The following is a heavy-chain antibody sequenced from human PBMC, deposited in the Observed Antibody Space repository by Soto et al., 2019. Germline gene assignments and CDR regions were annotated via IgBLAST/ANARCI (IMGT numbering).Heavy chain of an antibody. Sequence: QVQLVESGGGVVQPGRSLRLSCAASGFTFSRYGMHWVRQAPGKGLEWVAIIWYDGSSKYYADSVKGRFTISRDNSKNTLYLQMNSLRGEDTAVYYCAIVGPDTALVPYYYGVDVWGHGTTVTVSS. V-gene: IGHV3-33*01. J-gene: IGHJ6*02. CDR2: IWYDGSSK. CDR1: GFTFSRYG. D-gene: IGHD5-18*01. CDR3: AIVGPDTALVPYYYGVDV.